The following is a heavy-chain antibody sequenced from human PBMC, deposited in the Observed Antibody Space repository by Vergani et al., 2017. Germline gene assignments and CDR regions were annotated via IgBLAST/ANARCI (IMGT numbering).Heavy chain of an antibody. Sequence: QVQLVESGGGVVQPGRSLRLSCAASGFTFNQYGMHWVRQAPGKGLEWVAVTWYDGNNKQYADSVKGRFTISRDNSKSTMYLQMNSLRDADTGVYYCARDWRLLYNRFDPWGQGTLVTVSS. V-gene: IGHV3-33*01. CDR2: TWYDGNNK. CDR3: ARDWRLLYNRFDP. J-gene: IGHJ5*02. D-gene: IGHD1-14*01. CDR1: GFTFNQYG.